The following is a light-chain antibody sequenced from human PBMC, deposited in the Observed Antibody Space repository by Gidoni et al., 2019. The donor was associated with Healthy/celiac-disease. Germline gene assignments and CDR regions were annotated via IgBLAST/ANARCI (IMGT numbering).Light chain of an antibody. CDR2: AAS. CDR1: QGISNY. Sequence: DIQMTQSPSSLSASVGDRVTITCRASQGISNYLAWYQQKPGKVPKLLIYAASTLQSGVPSRFSGSGSGTDFTLTISSLQPEDVATYYGQKYNSLVAFGPGTKVDIK. V-gene: IGKV1-27*01. CDR3: QKYNSLVA. J-gene: IGKJ3*01.